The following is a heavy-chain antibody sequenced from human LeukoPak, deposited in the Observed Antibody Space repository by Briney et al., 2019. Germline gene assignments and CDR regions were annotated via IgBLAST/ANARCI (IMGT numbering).Heavy chain of an antibody. CDR1: GYTFTSYG. CDR2: ISAYNGNT. J-gene: IGHJ6*02. V-gene: IGHV1-18*01. D-gene: IGHD3-22*01. CDR3: ARDSKAYYDSSGWWDYYYGMDV. Sequence: GASVKVSCKASGYTFTSYGISWVRQAPGQGLEWMGWISAYNGNTNYAQKLQGRVTMTTDTSTSTAYMELRSLRSDDTAVYYCARDSKAYYDSSGWWDYYYGMDVWGQGTTVTVSS.